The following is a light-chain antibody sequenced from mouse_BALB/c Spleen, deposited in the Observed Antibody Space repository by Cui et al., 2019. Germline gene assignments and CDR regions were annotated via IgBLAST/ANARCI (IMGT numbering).Light chain of an antibody. J-gene: IGKJ1*01. Sequence: IVMSQSPSSLAVSAGENVTMSCNSSQSLLNSTTRKNYLAWYQQKPVQSPKLLIYWASTRESGVPDRFTGSGSGTDFTLTISSVQAEDLAVYYCKQSYNLRTFGGGTKLEIK. CDR2: WAS. V-gene: IGKV8-21*01. CDR3: KQSYNLRT. CDR1: QSLLNSTTRKNY.